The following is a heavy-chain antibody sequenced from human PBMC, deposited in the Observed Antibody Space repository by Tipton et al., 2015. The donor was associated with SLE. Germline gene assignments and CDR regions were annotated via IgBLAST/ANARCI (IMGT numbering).Heavy chain of an antibody. CDR2: ISVYHGNT. CDR3: ARDENLTENDY. Sequence: QLVQSGAEVKKPGASVKVSCKASGYTFTTYGISWVRQAPGQGLEWMGWISVYHGNTKYGQKLQGRVTMTTDTSTSTAYMELRSLRADDTAVYYCARDENLTENDYWGQGTLVTVSS. CDR1: GYTFTTYG. V-gene: IGHV1-18*04. D-gene: IGHD7-27*01. J-gene: IGHJ4*02.